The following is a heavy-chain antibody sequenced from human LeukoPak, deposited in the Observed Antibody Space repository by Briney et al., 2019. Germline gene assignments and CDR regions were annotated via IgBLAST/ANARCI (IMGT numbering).Heavy chain of an antibody. V-gene: IGHV1-46*01. Sequence: ASVKVSCKASGYTFTRYHMHWVRQAPGQGLEWMGIMNPSGGSTTYAQQFQGRVTMTRDTSTNTVYMELSSLRSEDTAVYYCARGSGSSWCWFYDYWGQGNLVTVSA. D-gene: IGHD6-13*01. J-gene: IGHJ4*02. CDR1: GYTFTRYH. CDR3: ARGSGSSWCWFYDY. CDR2: MNPSGGST.